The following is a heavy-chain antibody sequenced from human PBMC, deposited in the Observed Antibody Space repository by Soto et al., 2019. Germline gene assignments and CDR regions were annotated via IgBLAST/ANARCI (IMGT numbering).Heavy chain of an antibody. V-gene: IGHV3-23*01. CDR2: ISGSGGST. J-gene: IGHJ5*02. Sequence: PGGSLRLSCAASGFTFGSHAMSWVRQAPGKGLEWVSAISGSGGSTNYADSVKGRFTISRDNSRNTMYLQMDNLRTEDTAVYYCATMAVSPPPPGGQGTLVTVSS. CDR1: GFTFGSHA. D-gene: IGHD6-19*01. CDR3: ATMAVSPPPP.